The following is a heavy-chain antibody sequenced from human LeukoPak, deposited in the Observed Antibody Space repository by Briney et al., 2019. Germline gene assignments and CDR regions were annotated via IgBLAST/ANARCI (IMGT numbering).Heavy chain of an antibody. V-gene: IGHV3-7*02. Sequence: GGSLTLSCAASVSILSTYWMTWFRQTPGKGVEWVASLMQDGSGKYYVDSVKGRFTISRDNAKNSLYLQMNSLRDEDTAVYYCATLPGAIVVVTAGAPNDYWGQGTLVTVSS. CDR1: VSILSTYW. CDR2: LMQDGSGK. CDR3: ATLPGAIVVVTAGAPNDY. J-gene: IGHJ4*02. D-gene: IGHD2-21*02.